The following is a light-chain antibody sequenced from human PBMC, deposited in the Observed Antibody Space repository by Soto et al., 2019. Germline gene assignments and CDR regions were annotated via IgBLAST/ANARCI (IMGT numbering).Light chain of an antibody. CDR3: NSYTTNSNRV. V-gene: IGLV2-14*01. CDR1: SSDVGAYNY. J-gene: IGLJ1*01. CDR2: EVT. Sequence: QSLLTQLASVSVSPGQSITICCTGTSSDVGAYNYVSWYQHHPGRAPKLMIYEVTNRPSGVSNRFSGSKSGNTASLTISGLQAEEEADYYCNSYTTNSNRVFGTGTKVTVL.